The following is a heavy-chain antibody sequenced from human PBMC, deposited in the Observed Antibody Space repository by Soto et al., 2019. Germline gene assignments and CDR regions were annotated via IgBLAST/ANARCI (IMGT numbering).Heavy chain of an antibody. CDR3: VGVLWFGEPPPN. J-gene: IGHJ4*02. CDR1: GFTFISYA. CDR2: ISGSGGST. D-gene: IGHD3-10*01. Sequence: PGGSLRLSCAASGFTFISYAMSWVSQAPGKGLEWVSAISGSGGSTYYADSVKGRFTISRDNSKNTLYLQMNSLRAEDTAVYYCVGVLWFGEPPPNWGQGTLVTVSS. V-gene: IGHV3-23*01.